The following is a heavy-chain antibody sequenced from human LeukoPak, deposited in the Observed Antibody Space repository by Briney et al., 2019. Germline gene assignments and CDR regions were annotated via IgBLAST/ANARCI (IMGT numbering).Heavy chain of an antibody. CDR1: GFTFSSYA. V-gene: IGHV3-23*01. CDR2: ISGSGGST. Sequence: GGSLRLSCAASGFTFSSYAMSWVRRAPGKGLEWVSAISGSGGSTYYADSVKGRFTISRDNSNTTLYLQMNSLRAEDTAVYYCAKRRAGTTDYWGQGTLVTVSS. J-gene: IGHJ4*02. CDR3: AKRRAGTTDY. D-gene: IGHD1-7*01.